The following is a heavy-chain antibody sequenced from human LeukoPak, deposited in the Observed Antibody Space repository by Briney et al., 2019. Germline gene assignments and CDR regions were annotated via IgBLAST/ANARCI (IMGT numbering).Heavy chain of an antibody. V-gene: IGHV4-39*07. CDR2: IYYSGTT. Sequence: SETLSLTCTVSGGSIGKTSYYLGWIRQPPGKGLEWIGNIYYSGTTYYNPSLKSRVTISVDTSKNQFSLTLNSVTAADTAVYFCARFKQLGRSFDSWGLGSLVTVSS. D-gene: IGHD1-1*01. CDR3: ARFKQLGRSFDS. CDR1: GGSIGKTSYY. J-gene: IGHJ4*02.